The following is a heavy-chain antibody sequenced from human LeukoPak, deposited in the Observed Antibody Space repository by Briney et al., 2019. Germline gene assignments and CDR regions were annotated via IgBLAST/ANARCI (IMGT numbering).Heavy chain of an antibody. CDR3: TTVDPDIVATITDFDY. D-gene: IGHD5-12*01. CDR1: GCSFSSYA. CDR2: IKSKTDGGTT. J-gene: IGHJ4*02. Sequence: GGSLRLSCAASGCSFSSYAMSWVRQAPGKGLEWAGRIKSKTDGGTTDYAAPVKGRFTISRDDSKNTLYLQMNSLKTEDTAVYYCTTVDPDIVATITDFDYWGQGTLVTVSS. V-gene: IGHV3-15*01.